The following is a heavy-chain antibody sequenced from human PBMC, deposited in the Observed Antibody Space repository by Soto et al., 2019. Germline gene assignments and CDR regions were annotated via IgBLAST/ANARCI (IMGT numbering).Heavy chain of an antibody. CDR2: ISYDGSNK. V-gene: IGHV3-30-3*01. CDR1: GFTFSSYA. J-gene: IGHJ4*02. Sequence: GGSLRLSCAASGFTFSSYAMHWVRQAPGKGLEWVAVISYDGSNKYYADSVKGRFTISRDNSKNTLYLQMNSLRAEDTAVYYCARVGSDCSSTSCPLDYWGQGTLVTVSS. CDR3: ARVGSDCSSTSCPLDY. D-gene: IGHD2-2*01.